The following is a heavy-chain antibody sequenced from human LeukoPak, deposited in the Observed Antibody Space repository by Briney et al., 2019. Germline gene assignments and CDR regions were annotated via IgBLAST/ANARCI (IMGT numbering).Heavy chain of an antibody. CDR3: ARDSVAAAGRFDY. V-gene: IGHV3-21*01. CDR1: GFTFSSYS. J-gene: IGHJ4*02. CDR2: ISSSSSYI. Sequence: SGGSLRLSCAASGFTFSSYSMNWVRQAPGKGLEWVSSISSSSSYIYYADSVKGRFTISRDNAKNSLYLQMNSLRAEDTAVYYCARDSVAAAGRFDYWGQGTLVTVSS. D-gene: IGHD6-13*01.